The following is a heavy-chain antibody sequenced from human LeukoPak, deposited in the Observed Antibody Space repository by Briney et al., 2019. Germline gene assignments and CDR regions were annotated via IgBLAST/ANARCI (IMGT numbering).Heavy chain of an antibody. Sequence: ASVKVSCKASGYTFTSYGISWVRQAPGQGLEWMGIINPSGGSTSYAQKFQGRVTMTRDTSTSTVYMELSSLRSEDTAVYYCARDLGHFDWLPQAWYWGQGTLVTVSS. D-gene: IGHD3-9*01. V-gene: IGHV1-46*01. CDR3: ARDLGHFDWLPQAWY. CDR2: INPSGGST. J-gene: IGHJ4*02. CDR1: GYTFTSYG.